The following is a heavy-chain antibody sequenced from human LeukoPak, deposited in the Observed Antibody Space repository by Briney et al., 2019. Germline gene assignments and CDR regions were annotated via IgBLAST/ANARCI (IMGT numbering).Heavy chain of an antibody. Sequence: PSETLSLTCAVYGGSFSGYYWSWIRQPPGKGLQWIGEINHSGSTNYNPSLKSRVTISVDTSKNQFSLKLSSVTAADTAVYYCARLNSSGWVKHFDYWGQGTLVTVSS. J-gene: IGHJ4*02. CDR2: INHSGST. CDR1: GGSFSGYY. D-gene: IGHD6-19*01. CDR3: ARLNSSGWVKHFDY. V-gene: IGHV4-34*01.